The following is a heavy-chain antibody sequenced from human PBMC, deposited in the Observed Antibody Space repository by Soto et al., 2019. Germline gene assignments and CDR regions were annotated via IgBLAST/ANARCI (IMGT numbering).Heavy chain of an antibody. Sequence: QVQLVESGGGVVQPGRSLRLSCAASGFTFSSCAMHWVRQAPGKGLEWVAVISYDGSNKYYADSVKGRFTISRDNSNTTRYLQMNSLRGEDTAVNYRGREIWVLGGVTSFHSGGQRPLVTLSS. V-gene: IGHV3-30-3*01. J-gene: IGHJ4*02. CDR3: GREIWVLGGVTSFHS. D-gene: IGHD2-21*02. CDR2: ISYDGSNK. CDR1: GFTFSSCA.